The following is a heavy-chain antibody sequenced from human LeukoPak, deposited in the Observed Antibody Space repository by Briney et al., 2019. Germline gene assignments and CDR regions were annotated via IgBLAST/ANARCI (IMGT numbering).Heavy chain of an antibody. J-gene: IGHJ3*02. CDR1: GGTFSSYA. CDR2: IIPIFGTA. D-gene: IGHD3-3*01. Sequence: ASVKVSCKGSGGTFSSYAISWVRQALGQGLEWMGGIIPIFGTANYAQKFQGRVTITADESTSTAYMELSSLRSEDTAVYYCARGDVLRFLEWSYDAFDIWGQGTMVTVSS. V-gene: IGHV1-69*13. CDR3: ARGDVLRFLEWSYDAFDI.